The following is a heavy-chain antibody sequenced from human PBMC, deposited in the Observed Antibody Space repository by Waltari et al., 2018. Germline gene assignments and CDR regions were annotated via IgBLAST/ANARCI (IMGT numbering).Heavy chain of an antibody. V-gene: IGHV2-5*01. CDR3: AHGGYSGSDPRGFFDY. CDR1: GFSLSTSGVG. D-gene: IGHD5-12*01. Sequence: QITLKESGPTLVKPTQTLTLTCTFSGFSLSTSGVGVGWIRQPPGKALEWLALIYWNDDKRYSPSLKSRLTITKDTSKNQVVLTMTNMDPVDTATYYCAHGGYSGSDPRGFFDYWGQGTLVTVSS. J-gene: IGHJ4*02. CDR2: IYWNDDK.